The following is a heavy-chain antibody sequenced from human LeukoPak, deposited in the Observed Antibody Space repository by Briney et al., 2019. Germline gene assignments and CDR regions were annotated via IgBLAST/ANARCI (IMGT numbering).Heavy chain of an antibody. CDR1: GGSISSYY. D-gene: IGHD3-10*01. CDR2: IYYNGST. CDR3: ARHRFGEFDY. Sequence: SETPSLTCTVSGGSISSYYWSWIRQPPGKGLEWIGYIYYNGSTNYNPSLKSRVTISVDTSKNQFSLKLSSVTAADTAVYYCARHRFGEFDYWGQGTLVTVSS. V-gene: IGHV4-59*08. J-gene: IGHJ4*02.